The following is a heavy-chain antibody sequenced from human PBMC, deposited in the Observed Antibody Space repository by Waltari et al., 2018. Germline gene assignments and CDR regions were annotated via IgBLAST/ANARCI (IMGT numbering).Heavy chain of an antibody. CDR1: GGSFSGSY. J-gene: IGHJ6*02. V-gene: IGHV4-34*02. CDR3: VRLEDCSGPGGNCYSGDSFALDV. D-gene: IGHD2-8*02. CDR2: INHTGNR. Sequence: QVQLQQWGAGQLQPSELMSLTCAVYGGSFSGSYWGWIRQPPRKGLEWIGEINHTGNRNYNPSLRSRVTMLIDTSRSQFSLKVNCVTAADTAVYYCVRLEDCSGPGGNCYSGDSFALDVWGQGTTVTVSS.